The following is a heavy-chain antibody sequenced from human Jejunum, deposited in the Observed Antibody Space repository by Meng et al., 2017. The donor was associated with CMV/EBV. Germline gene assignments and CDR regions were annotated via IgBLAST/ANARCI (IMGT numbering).Heavy chain of an antibody. CDR1: FTVNSNF. D-gene: IGHD3-10*01. J-gene: IGHJ6*02. Sequence: FTVNSNFMTWDRQAPGKGLEWVAVSYSAGMTYYADSVKGRFTISRDNSKNTMYLQMNGLRPEDTAMYYCATEVAVRNYFSYGMDVWGQGTAVTVSS. CDR2: SYSAGMT. V-gene: IGHV3-66*02. CDR3: ATEVAVRNYFSYGMDV.